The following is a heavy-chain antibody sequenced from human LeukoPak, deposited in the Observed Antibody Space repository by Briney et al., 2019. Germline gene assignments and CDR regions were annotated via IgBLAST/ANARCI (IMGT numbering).Heavy chain of an antibody. J-gene: IGHJ4*02. V-gene: IGHV3-11*04. CDR2: ISSSGSML. D-gene: IGHD6-13*01. CDR3: SRRPYSSSWYYFDY. Sequence: GGSLRLSCAVSGFTFSDYYMSWVRQAPGKGLGWVSYISSSGSMLHYADSVEGRFTISRDNAKNSLYLQMSSLRVEDTAVYHCSRRPYSSSWYYFDYWGQGTLVTVSS. CDR1: GFTFSDYY.